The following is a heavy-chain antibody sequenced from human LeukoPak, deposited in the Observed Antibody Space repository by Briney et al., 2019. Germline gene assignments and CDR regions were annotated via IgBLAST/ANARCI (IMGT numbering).Heavy chain of an antibody. CDR2: ISSNGDGT. D-gene: IGHD6-13*01. CDR1: GFTFSSYG. V-gene: IGHV3-64D*09. J-gene: IGHJ4*02. Sequence: PGGSLRLSCAASGFTFSSYGMHWVRQAPGKGLEHVSAISSNGDGTYYADSVRGRFTISRDNSKNTLYLQMSSLRVEDTALYYCVKDVYSSNWFYFDCWGQGTLVTVSS. CDR3: VKDVYSSNWFYFDC.